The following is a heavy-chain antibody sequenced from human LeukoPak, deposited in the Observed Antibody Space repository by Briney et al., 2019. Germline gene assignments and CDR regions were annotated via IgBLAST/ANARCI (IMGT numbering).Heavy chain of an antibody. D-gene: IGHD3-22*01. CDR2: INPNSGGT. Sequence: ASVKVSCKASGYTFTGYYMHWVRQAPGQGLEWMGWINPNSGGTNYAQKFQGRVTMTRDTSISTAYMELSRLRSDDTAVYYCARSRVYYYDTSGHYFDYWGQGTLVTVSS. CDR1: GYTFTGYY. J-gene: IGHJ4*02. CDR3: ARSRVYYYDTSGHYFDY. V-gene: IGHV1-2*02.